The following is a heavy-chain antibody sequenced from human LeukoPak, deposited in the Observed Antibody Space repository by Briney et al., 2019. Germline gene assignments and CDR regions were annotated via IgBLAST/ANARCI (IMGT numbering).Heavy chain of an antibody. Sequence: SETLSLTCTVSGGSISSYYWSWIRQPPGKGLEWIGYIYYSGSTNHNPSLKSRVTISVDTSKNQFSLKLSSVTAADTAVYYCAGDGYSSSWYYFDYWGQGTLVTVSS. CDR1: GGSISSYY. CDR3: AGDGYSSSWYYFDY. D-gene: IGHD6-13*01. V-gene: IGHV4-59*01. J-gene: IGHJ4*02. CDR2: IYYSGST.